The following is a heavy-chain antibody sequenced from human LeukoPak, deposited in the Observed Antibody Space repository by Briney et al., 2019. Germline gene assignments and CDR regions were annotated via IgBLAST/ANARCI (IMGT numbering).Heavy chain of an antibody. V-gene: IGHV3-48*04. CDR2: ISSSGNTK. J-gene: IGHJ4*02. CDR3: AKDRTPIAAAGRFDY. CDR1: GFTFSRYT. Sequence: PGGSLRLSCAASGFTFSRYTMNWVRQAPGKGLEWVSYISSSGNTKYYADSVRGRFTISRDNAKNSLYLQMNSLRAEDTALYYCAKDRTPIAAAGRFDYWGQGTLVTVSS. D-gene: IGHD6-13*01.